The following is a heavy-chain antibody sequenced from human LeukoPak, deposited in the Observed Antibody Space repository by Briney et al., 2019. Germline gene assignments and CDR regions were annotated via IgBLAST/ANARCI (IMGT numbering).Heavy chain of an antibody. D-gene: IGHD3-10*01. CDR1: GYTFTSYD. Sequence: GASVKVSCKASGYTFTSYDINWVRQATGQGLEWMGWMNPNSGNTGYAQMFQGRVTMTRNTSISTAYMELSSLRSEDTAVYYCATLRGFGPLPSSYYYYYGMDVWGQGTTVTVSS. J-gene: IGHJ6*02. CDR3: ATLRGFGPLPSSYYYYYGMDV. V-gene: IGHV1-8*01. CDR2: MNPNSGNT.